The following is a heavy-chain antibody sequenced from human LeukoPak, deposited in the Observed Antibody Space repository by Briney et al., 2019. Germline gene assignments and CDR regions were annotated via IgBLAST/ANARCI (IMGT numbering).Heavy chain of an antibody. V-gene: IGHV5-51*01. CDR3: ARRLGATQPYFDF. CDR1: GYSFSTYW. Sequence: GESLKISCQGSGYSFSTYWIGWVRQMPGKGLEWMGIIHSGDSNTRYSPSFQGQVTISADKSISTAYLQWSGLKASDTAMYYCARRLGATQPYFDFWGQGALVTVSS. J-gene: IGHJ4*02. CDR2: IHSGDSNT. D-gene: IGHD1-26*01.